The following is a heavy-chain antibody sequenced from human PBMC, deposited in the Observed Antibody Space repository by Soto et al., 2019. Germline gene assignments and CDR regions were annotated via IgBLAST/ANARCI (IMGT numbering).Heavy chain of an antibody. Sequence: SETLSLTCAVSGGSISSGGYSWSWIRQPPGKGLEWIGYIYHSGSTYYNPSLKSRVTISVDRSKNQFSLKLSSVTAADTAVYYCARASLYYYDSSGYSYYFDYWGQGTLVTVSS. CDR3: ARASLYYYDSSGYSYYFDY. J-gene: IGHJ4*02. CDR2: IYHSGST. V-gene: IGHV4-30-2*01. CDR1: GGSISSGGYS. D-gene: IGHD3-22*01.